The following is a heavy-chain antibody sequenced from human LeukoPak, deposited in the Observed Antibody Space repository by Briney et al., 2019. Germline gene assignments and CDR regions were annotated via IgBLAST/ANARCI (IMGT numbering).Heavy chain of an antibody. J-gene: IGHJ3*02. CDR3: ARSLYSSSWYGAFDI. CDR1: GFTFSSYG. Sequence: PGGSLRLSCAASGFTFSSYGMHWVRQAPGKGLEWVAVIWYDVSNKYYADSVKGRFTISRENSKNTLYLQMNSLRAEDTAVYYCARSLYSSSWYGAFDIWGQGTMVTVSS. D-gene: IGHD6-13*01. V-gene: IGHV3-33*01. CDR2: IWYDVSNK.